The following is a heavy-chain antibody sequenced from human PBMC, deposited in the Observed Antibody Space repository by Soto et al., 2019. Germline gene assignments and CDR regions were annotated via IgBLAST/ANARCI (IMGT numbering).Heavy chain of an antibody. J-gene: IGHJ6*02. CDR3: ATLAGRYFDWLLRLDYYYYGIDV. CDR2: IYHSGST. CDR1: GGSISSSNW. V-gene: IGHV4-4*02. D-gene: IGHD3-9*01. Sequence: TCAVSGGSISSSNWWSWVRQPPGKGLEWIGEIYHSGSTNYNPSLKSRVTISVDKSKNQFSLKLSSVTAADTAVYYCATLAGRYFDWLLRLDYYYYGIDVWGQGTTVTSP.